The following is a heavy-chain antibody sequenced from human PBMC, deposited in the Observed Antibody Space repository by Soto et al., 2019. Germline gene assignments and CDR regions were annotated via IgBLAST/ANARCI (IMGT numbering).Heavy chain of an antibody. Sequence: QVQLVQSGAEVKKPGASVKVSCKASGYTFTSYGISWVRQAPGQGLEWMGWISAYNGNTNYAQKLQGRVTMTTDTSTSTAYMELRSLRSDDTAVYYCARVYYDFWSGYLFYGMDVWGQGTTVTVSS. CDR3: ARVYYDFWSGYLFYGMDV. V-gene: IGHV1-18*01. CDR2: ISAYNGNT. D-gene: IGHD3-3*01. J-gene: IGHJ6*02. CDR1: GYTFTSYG.